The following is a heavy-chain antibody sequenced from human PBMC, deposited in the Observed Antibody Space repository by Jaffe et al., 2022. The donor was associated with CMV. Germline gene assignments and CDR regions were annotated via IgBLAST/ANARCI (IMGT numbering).Heavy chain of an antibody. CDR3: ARQDLAGSGGMDV. D-gene: IGHD3-10*01. CDR2: IYPDDSDT. Sequence: EVQLVQSGAEVKEAGESLRISCEASGYSFSKYWIGWVRQMPGKGLEWMGIIYPDDSDTRYSPSFQGQVTISADKSITTAFLQWSSLKASDTAMYFCARQDLAGSGGMDVWGKGTTVTVSS. J-gene: IGHJ6*03. CDR1: GYSFSKYW. V-gene: IGHV5-51*01.